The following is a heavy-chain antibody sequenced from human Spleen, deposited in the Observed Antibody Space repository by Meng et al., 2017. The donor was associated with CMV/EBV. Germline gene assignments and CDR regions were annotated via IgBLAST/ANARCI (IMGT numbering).Heavy chain of an antibody. CDR2: IRSKANNYAT. CDR1: GFTFSDSA. J-gene: IGHJ6*02. CDR3: TRRAYYFDSRGYLRDYYGLDV. Sequence: GESLKISCVVSGFTFSDSAMHWVRQASGKGLEWVGRIRSKANNYATAYAASVKGRFTISRDDSKNTAYLQINSLRTEDTALYYCTRRAYYFDSRGYLRDYYGLDVWGQGTTVTVSS. V-gene: IGHV3-73*01. D-gene: IGHD3-22*01.